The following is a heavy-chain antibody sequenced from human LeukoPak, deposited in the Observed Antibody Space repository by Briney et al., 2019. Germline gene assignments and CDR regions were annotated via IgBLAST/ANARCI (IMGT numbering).Heavy chain of an antibody. V-gene: IGHV3-23*01. CDR3: VNRRYTVLVPFDY. J-gene: IGHJ4*02. CDR2: ISGSGGTT. CDR1: GFTFSNYA. Sequence: PGGSLRLSCTASGFTFSNYAMSWGRRAPGKGLEWLSTISGSGGTTYYPGSVKGRFSISRDNSKNTLFLQLHSLRAEDTALYYCVNRRYTVLVPFDYWGQGTLVTVSS. D-gene: IGHD6-13*01.